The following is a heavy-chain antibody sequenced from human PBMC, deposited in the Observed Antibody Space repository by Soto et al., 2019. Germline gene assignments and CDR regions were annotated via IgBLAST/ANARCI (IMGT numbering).Heavy chain of an antibody. CDR3: AKFGLAVAGLYYYYGMDV. CDR2: ISGSGGST. V-gene: IGHV3-23*01. Sequence: EVQLLESGGGLVQPGGSLRLSCAASGFTFSSYAMSWVRQAPGKGLEWVSAISGSGGSTYYADSVKGRFIISRDNSKNALYLQMNSLRAEDTAVYYCAKFGLAVAGLYYYYGMDVWGQGTTVTVSS. J-gene: IGHJ6*02. CDR1: GFTFSSYA. D-gene: IGHD6-19*01.